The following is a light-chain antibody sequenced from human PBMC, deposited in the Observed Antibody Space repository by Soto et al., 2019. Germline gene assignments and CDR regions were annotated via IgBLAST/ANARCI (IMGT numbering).Light chain of an antibody. CDR3: TSYTGSSTPVV. J-gene: IGLJ2*01. Sequence: QSALTQPASVSGSPGQSITISCTGTSSDAGGYNYVSWYQQHPGKAPKLMIYDVSNRPSGVSNRFSGSKSGNTASLTISGLQAEDEADYYCTSYTGSSTPVVFGGGTKLTVL. CDR2: DVS. V-gene: IGLV2-14*01. CDR1: SSDAGGYNY.